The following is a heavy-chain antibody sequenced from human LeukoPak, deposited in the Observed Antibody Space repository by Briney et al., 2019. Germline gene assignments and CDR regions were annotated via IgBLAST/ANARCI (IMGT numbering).Heavy chain of an antibody. Sequence: GGSLRLSCAASGFTFSDYYMSWIRQAPGKGLEWVSYISSSGSTIYYADSVKGRFTISRDNAKNSLYLQMNSLRADDTAVYYCARDSRDPFVRNYYYMDVWGKGTTVTVSS. CDR1: GFTFSDYY. CDR3: ARDSRDPFVRNYYYMDV. J-gene: IGHJ6*03. CDR2: ISSSGSTI. V-gene: IGHV3-11*04. D-gene: IGHD3-10*01.